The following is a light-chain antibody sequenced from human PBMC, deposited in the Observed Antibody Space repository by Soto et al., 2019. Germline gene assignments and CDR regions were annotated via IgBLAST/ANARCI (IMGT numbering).Light chain of an antibody. V-gene: IGLV2-23*02. CDR3: CSYAGSSTFYV. J-gene: IGLJ1*01. CDR1: SSDVGSYNL. CDR2: EVS. Sequence: QSVLTQPASVSGPPGQSITISCPGTSSDVGSYNLVSWYQQHPGKAPKLMIYEVSKRPSGVSNRFSGSKSGNTASLTISGLQAEDEADYYCCSYAGSSTFYVFGTGTKVTVL.